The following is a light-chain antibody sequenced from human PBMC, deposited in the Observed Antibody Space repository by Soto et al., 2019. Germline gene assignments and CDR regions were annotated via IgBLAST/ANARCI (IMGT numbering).Light chain of an antibody. CDR1: QSLLHSNGYNY. CDR2: LGS. J-gene: IGKJ1*01. Sequence: DIVMTQSPLSLPVTPGEPASISCRSSQSLLHSNGYNYLDWYLQKPGQSPQLLIYLGSNRASGVADRFSGSGSGTDFTLKINRMEAEDVGVYYCKQALQTPRTFGQGTKVEIK. V-gene: IGKV2-28*01. CDR3: KQALQTPRT.